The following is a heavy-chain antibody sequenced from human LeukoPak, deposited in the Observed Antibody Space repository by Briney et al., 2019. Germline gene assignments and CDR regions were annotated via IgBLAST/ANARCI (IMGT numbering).Heavy chain of an antibody. Sequence: SETLSLTCTVSGGSISSHYWSWIRRPPGKGLEWIGYIYYSGSTNYNPSLKSRVTISVDTSKNQFSLRLSSVTAADTAVYYCARIYCSSTSCYKEGGDNWFDPWGQGTLVTVSS. D-gene: IGHD2-2*02. J-gene: IGHJ5*02. CDR2: IYYSGST. CDR3: ARIYCSSTSCYKEGGDNWFDP. V-gene: IGHV4-59*11. CDR1: GGSISSHY.